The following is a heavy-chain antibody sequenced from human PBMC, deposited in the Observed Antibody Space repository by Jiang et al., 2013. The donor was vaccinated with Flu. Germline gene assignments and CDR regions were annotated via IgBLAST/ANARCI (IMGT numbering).Heavy chain of an antibody. CDR1: GGSINSYY. CDR2: IYYTGST. Sequence: GLVKPSETLSLTCTVSGGSINSYYWSWIRQPPGKGLEWIGYIYYTGSTKYNPSLKSRVIISVDTSKNQFSLKLSSVTAADTAVYYCARDLMATAFDYWGQGTLVTVSS. J-gene: IGHJ4*02. D-gene: IGHD5-24*01. CDR3: ARDLMATAFDY. V-gene: IGHV4-59*01.